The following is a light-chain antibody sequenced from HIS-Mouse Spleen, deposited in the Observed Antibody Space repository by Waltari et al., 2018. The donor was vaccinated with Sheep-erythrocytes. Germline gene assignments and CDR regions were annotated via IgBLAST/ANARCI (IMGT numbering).Light chain of an antibody. CDR1: QSVSSN. J-gene: IGKJ1*01. V-gene: IGKV3-15*01. CDR3: QQYNNWPPWT. Sequence: EIVMTQSPATLSVSPGERATLSCRASQSVSSNLAWYHQKPGQAPRLLIYGASTRPTGIPEFTLTISSMQSEDFAVYYCQQYNNWPPWTFGQGTKVEIK. CDR2: GAS.